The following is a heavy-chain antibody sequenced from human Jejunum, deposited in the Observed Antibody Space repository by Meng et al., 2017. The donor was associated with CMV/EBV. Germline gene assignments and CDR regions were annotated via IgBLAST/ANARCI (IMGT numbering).Heavy chain of an antibody. D-gene: IGHD4-11*01. Sequence: LTCTVSGGSISSYYWNWIRQPPGKGLEWLSYISMSGDVIYYADSVKGRFTISRDGAKNSLYLQMNSLRVEDTAVYYCTRLQYFDYWGQGTLVTVSS. J-gene: IGHJ4*02. CDR1: GGSISSYY. V-gene: IGHV3-48*03. CDR2: ISMSGDVI. CDR3: TRLQYFDY.